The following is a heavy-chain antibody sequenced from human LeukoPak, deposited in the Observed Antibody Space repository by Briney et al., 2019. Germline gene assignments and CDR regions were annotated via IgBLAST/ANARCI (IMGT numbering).Heavy chain of an antibody. V-gene: IGHV3-48*01. CDR2: ISSSSGTI. CDR3: ARDVVGSDY. Sequence: GGSLRLSCAASGFTFSTYSMIWVRQAPGKGLECISYISSSSGTIYYADSVKGRFTISRDNAKNSLYLQMNSLRAEDTAVYYCARDVVGSDYWGQRTLVTVSS. D-gene: IGHD6-25*01. CDR1: GFTFSTYS. J-gene: IGHJ4*02.